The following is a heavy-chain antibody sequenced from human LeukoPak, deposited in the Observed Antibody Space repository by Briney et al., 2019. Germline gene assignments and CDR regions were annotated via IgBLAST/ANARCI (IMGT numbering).Heavy chain of an antibody. CDR1: GGSISSYY. D-gene: IGHD6-13*01. V-gene: IGHV4-59*01. CDR2: ISNSGST. CDR3: ARYEVGSSWAQAFDM. Sequence: SETLSLTCTVSGGSISSYYWSWIRQSPGKGLEWIGFISNSGSTNYNPSLKSRVTISKDTSKRQFSLKLSSVTAVDTAVYYCARYEVGSSWAQAFDMWGQGTMVTVSS. J-gene: IGHJ3*02.